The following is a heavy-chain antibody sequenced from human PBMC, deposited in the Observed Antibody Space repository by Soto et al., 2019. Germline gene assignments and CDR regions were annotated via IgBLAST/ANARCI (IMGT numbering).Heavy chain of an antibody. J-gene: IGHJ4*02. Sequence: PSETLSLTCAVYGGSFSGYYWTWIRQPPGTGQEWIGEINHSGSTNYNPSLKSRVTISVDTSKNQFSLKLSSVTAADTAVYYCARGFYYYDSSGPYFDYWGQGTLVTVSS. CDR2: INHSGST. D-gene: IGHD3-22*01. CDR1: GGSFSGYY. CDR3: ARGFYYYDSSGPYFDY. V-gene: IGHV4-34*01.